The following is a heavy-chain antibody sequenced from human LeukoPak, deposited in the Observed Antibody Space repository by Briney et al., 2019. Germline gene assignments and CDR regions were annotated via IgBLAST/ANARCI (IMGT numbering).Heavy chain of an antibody. Sequence: GGSLRLSCAASGFTFSSYGMHWVRQAPGKGLEWVAVIWYDGSNKYYADSVKGRFTISRDNSKDTLYLQMSSLRAEDTAVYYCAKHEPIYDKGGWFDPWGQGTLVTVSS. D-gene: IGHD3-22*01. CDR3: AKHEPIYDKGGWFDP. V-gene: IGHV3-33*06. J-gene: IGHJ5*02. CDR1: GFTFSSYG. CDR2: IWYDGSNK.